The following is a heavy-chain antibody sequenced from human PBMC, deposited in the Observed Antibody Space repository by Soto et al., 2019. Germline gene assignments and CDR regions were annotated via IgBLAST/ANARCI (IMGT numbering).Heavy chain of an antibody. CDR2: IHDSGTT. Sequence: QLQLQESGPGLVKPSETLSLTCTVSGGSIRSRSYYWGWVRQPPGKGLAWIGSIHDSGTTYYNPSLKSRVTISGDPSKSQFYLTLNSVTAADTAVYYCATTAAETAGIWFDPWGQGTLVTVSS. D-gene: IGHD6-13*01. CDR1: GGSIRSRSYY. CDR3: ATTAAETAGIWFDP. J-gene: IGHJ5*02. V-gene: IGHV4-39*01.